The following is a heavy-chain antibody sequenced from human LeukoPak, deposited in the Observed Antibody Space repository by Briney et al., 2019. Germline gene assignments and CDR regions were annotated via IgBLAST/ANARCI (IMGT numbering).Heavy chain of an antibody. J-gene: IGHJ4*02. D-gene: IGHD6-13*01. CDR2: ISAYNGNT. V-gene: IGHV1-18*01. CDR3: ARAAIINSSSYQRY. Sequence: ASVKVSCKASGYTFTSYGISWVRQAPGQGLEWMGWISAYNGNTNYAQKLQGRVTMTTDTSTSTVYMELSSLRSEDTAVYYCARAAIINSSSYQRYWGQGTLVTVSS. CDR1: GYTFTSYG.